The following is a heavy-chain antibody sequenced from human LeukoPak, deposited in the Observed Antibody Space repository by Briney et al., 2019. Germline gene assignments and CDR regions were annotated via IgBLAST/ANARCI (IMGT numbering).Heavy chain of an antibody. CDR2: IYYSGST. Sequence: PSETLSLTCTVSGGSISSYYWSWIRQPPGKGLEWIGYIYYSGSTNYNPSLKSRVTISVDTSKNQFSLKLSSVTAADTAVYYCARHREEYIGYSSDWYDYWGQGTLVTVSS. J-gene: IGHJ4*02. CDR3: ARHREEYIGYSSDWYDY. CDR1: GGSISSYY. V-gene: IGHV4-59*08. D-gene: IGHD6-19*01.